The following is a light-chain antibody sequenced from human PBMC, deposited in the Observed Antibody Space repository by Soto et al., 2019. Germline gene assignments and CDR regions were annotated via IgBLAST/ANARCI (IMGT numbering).Light chain of an antibody. J-gene: IGKJ1*01. Sequence: IVLTQSPATLSFSPGDIATLSWSSSQSVSSNLALYQQKPGQAPRLLIYGASTRATGIPARFSGSGSGTEFTLTISSLQSEDFAVYYCQQYNNWPPITFGQGTKVDIK. CDR2: GAS. CDR1: QSVSSN. CDR3: QQYNNWPPIT. V-gene: IGKV3-15*01.